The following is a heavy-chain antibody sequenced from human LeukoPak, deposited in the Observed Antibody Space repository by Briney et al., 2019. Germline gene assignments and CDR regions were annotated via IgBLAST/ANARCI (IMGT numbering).Heavy chain of an antibody. CDR3: ARPFGVDFLEWFVS. Sequence: PGGSLRLSCAASGFSFSSYWMHWVRQAPGKGLVWVSRVNTDGRRTAYADSVKGRFTISRDNAKNTLYLQMNNLRAEDTAVYYCARPFGVDFLEWFVSWGQGTLVTVSS. CDR2: VNTDGRRT. D-gene: IGHD3-3*01. V-gene: IGHV3-74*01. CDR1: GFSFSSYW. J-gene: IGHJ5*01.